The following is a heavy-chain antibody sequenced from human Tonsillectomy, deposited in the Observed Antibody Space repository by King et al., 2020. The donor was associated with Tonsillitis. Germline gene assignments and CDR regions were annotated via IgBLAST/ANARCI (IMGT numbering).Heavy chain of an antibody. V-gene: IGHV3-64D*06. J-gene: IGHJ5*02. CDR1: GFTFSNYA. Sequence: VQLVESGGGLVQPGGSLRLSCSASGFTFSNYAMHWVRQAPGKGLEQGSAMSSNGDATYYADSVKVRFTISRDTSKNTLYLQMSSLRAEDTAVYYCVKTRGFDPWGQGTLVTVSS. CDR3: VKTRGFDP. CDR2: MSSNGDAT.